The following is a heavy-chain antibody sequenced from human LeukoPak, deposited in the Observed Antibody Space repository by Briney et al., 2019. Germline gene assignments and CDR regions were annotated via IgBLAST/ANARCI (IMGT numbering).Heavy chain of an antibody. CDR1: GFTQSRAW. Sequence: GGSQSLSYAASGFTQSRAWNPWVRQAPGKGLEWVGRIKSKTDGGTTDYPAPAKGRFTISRDDSKNTLFLQMNSPITEEPALYYCIRVGSSWGTDFLGEGTLVTVSS. J-gene: IGHJ4*02. D-gene: IGHD6-13*01. CDR3: IRVGSSWGTDF. V-gene: IGHV3-15*01. CDR2: IKSKTDGGTT.